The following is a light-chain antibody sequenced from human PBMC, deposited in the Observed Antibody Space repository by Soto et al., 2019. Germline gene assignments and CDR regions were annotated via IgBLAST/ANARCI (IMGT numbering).Light chain of an antibody. CDR1: QAINNY. V-gene: IGKV1-16*02. CDR2: AAS. Sequence: DIRMTQSPSSLSASVRDRVTITCRASQAINNYLAWFQQKPGKAPKSLIFAASSLQSGVPSQFRGSGSGTDFTLTIRSLQPEDFAPYYCQQYNRYPLYTFGQGTKLEIK. CDR3: QQYNRYPLYT. J-gene: IGKJ2*01.